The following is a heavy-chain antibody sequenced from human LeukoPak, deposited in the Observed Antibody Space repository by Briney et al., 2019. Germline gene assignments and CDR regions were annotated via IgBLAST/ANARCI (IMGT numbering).Heavy chain of an antibody. CDR2: TYYRSKWYN. D-gene: IGHD4-23*01. Sequence: SQTLSLTCAISGDRVSSNSDTWNWIRQSPSRGLEWLGRTYYRSKWYNDYAVSVKSRITINPDTFKNQFSLQLNAVTPEDAAVYYCARGYRGNIDYWGQGTLVTVSS. J-gene: IGHJ4*02. CDR3: ARGYRGNIDY. V-gene: IGHV6-1*01. CDR1: GDRVSSNSDT.